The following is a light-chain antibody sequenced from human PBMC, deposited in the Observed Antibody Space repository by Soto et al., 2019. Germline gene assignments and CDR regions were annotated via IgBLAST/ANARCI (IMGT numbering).Light chain of an antibody. CDR1: QSISDY. V-gene: IGKV1-39*01. CDR3: QQSYSLPLT. J-gene: IGKJ3*01. Sequence: DLQMTQSPSSLSASVGDRVAITCRASQSISDYLNWYQQKPGKALKLLIYGASNLQSGVPSRFGGSGSGTEFTLTITGLQPDDFATYYCQQSYSLPLTFGPGTKVDVK. CDR2: GAS.